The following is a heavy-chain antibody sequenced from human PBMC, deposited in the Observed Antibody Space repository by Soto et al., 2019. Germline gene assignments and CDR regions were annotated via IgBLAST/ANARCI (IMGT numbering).Heavy chain of an antibody. V-gene: IGHV4-4*02. Sequence: QVQLQESGPGLVNPSGTLSLTCAVSGGSISSDNWWSWVRQPPGKGLAWIGEIYHSGGTHYNPSLKSRVTISVDKSKNLISLELSSVTAADTAVYFCARHGGFSFDSWGQGTLVTVSS. CDR1: GGSISSDNW. CDR2: IYHSGGT. J-gene: IGHJ4*02. CDR3: ARHGGFSFDS. D-gene: IGHD3-3*01.